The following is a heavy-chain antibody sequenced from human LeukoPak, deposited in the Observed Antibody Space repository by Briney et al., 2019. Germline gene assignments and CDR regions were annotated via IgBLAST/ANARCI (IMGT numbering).Heavy chain of an antibody. CDR3: ARFRNGGLQFDY. D-gene: IGHD3-10*01. CDR2: ISPNSGGT. V-gene: IGHV1-2*02. J-gene: IGHJ4*02. Sequence: ASVKVSCKASGYTFTGYYMHWVRQAPGQGLEWMGWISPNSGGTNYAQKFQGRVTMTRDTSISTAYMEPSRLRSDDTAVYYCARFRNGGLQFDYWGQGTLVTVSS. CDR1: GYTFTGYY.